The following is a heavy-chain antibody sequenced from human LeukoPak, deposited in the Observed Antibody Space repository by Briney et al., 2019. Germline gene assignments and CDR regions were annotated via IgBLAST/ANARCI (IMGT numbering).Heavy chain of an antibody. CDR3: ARESTASRPHAFDY. Sequence: PGGSLRLPCAASGFTFRSYEMNWVRQAPGKGLEWVSYISSSGNTMYYGDSVKGRFTISRDNAKNSLYLQMNSLRAEDTAVYFCARESTASRPHAFDYWGQGTLVTVSS. V-gene: IGHV3-48*03. D-gene: IGHD6-13*01. CDR2: ISSSGNTM. CDR1: GFTFRSYE. J-gene: IGHJ4*02.